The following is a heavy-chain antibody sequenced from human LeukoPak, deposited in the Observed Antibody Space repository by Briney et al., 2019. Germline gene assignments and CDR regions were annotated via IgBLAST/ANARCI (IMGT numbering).Heavy chain of an antibody. Sequence: SETLSLTCTVSGGSISSSSYYWGWIRQPPGKGLEWIGSIYYSGSTYYNPSLRSRVTISVDTSKNQFSLKLSSVTAADTAVYYCACFYSTLGYWGQGTLVTVSS. V-gene: IGHV4-39*01. CDR2: IYYSGST. CDR3: ACFYSTLGY. J-gene: IGHJ4*02. D-gene: IGHD6-13*01. CDR1: GGSISSSSYY.